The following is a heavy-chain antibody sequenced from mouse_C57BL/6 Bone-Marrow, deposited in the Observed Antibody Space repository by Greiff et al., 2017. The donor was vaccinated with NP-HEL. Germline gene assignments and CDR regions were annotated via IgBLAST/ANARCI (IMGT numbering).Heavy chain of an antibody. CDR2: INPSSGYT. CDR3: ARLLRDY. CDR1: GYTFTTYW. J-gene: IGHJ2*01. Sequence: QVQLQQSGAELAKPGASVKLSCKASGYTFTTYWMHWVKQRPGQGLEWIGYINPSSGYTKYNQKFKDKATLTADKSPSTAYMQLSSLTYEDSAVYYCARLLRDYWGQGTTLTVSS. D-gene: IGHD1-1*01. V-gene: IGHV1-7*01.